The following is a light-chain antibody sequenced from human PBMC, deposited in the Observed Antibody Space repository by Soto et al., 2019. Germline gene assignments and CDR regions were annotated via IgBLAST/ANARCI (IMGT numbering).Light chain of an antibody. V-gene: IGKV1-5*03. CDR3: QQSYSTPPT. CDR1: QSISSW. Sequence: DNHMTQSPSTLSASVGDRVTITCRASQSISSWLAWYQQKPGKAPNLLIYKASSLRSGVPSRFSGSGSGTEFTLTISSLQPDDSATYYCQQSYSTPPTFGGGTKVDIK. CDR2: KAS. J-gene: IGKJ4*01.